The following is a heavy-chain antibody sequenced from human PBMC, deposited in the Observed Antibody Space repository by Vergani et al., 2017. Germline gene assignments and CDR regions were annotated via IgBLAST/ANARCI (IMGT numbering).Heavy chain of an antibody. J-gene: IGHJ6*02. CDR2: IYYSGST. Sequence: QLQLHKSGPALVKPSETLSLTCTLSGGSISSSSHFWGWLRQTPGKGLEWIGSIYYSGSTYYNPSLKSRVSISVDTSKNQFSLKLSSVTAADSAVYYCARHDSGHYDSSYYGLDVWGQGTTVTVSS. D-gene: IGHD3-16*01. V-gene: IGHV4-39*01. CDR1: GGSISSSSHF. CDR3: ARHDSGHYDSSYYGLDV.